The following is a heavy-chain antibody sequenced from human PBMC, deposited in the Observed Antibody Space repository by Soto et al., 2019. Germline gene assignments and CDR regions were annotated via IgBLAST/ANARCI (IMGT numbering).Heavy chain of an antibody. V-gene: IGHV3-33*01. J-gene: IGHJ3*02. D-gene: IGHD4-17*01. CDR2: IWYDGSNK. CDR3: ARDSYGDYRAFDI. Sequence: QVQLVESGGGVVQPGRSLRLSCAASGFTFSSYGMHWVRQAPGKGLEWVAVIWYDGSNKYYADSVKGRFTISRDNSKNTLYLQMNSLRAEDTAVYYSARDSYGDYRAFDIWGQGTIVTVSS. CDR1: GFTFSSYG.